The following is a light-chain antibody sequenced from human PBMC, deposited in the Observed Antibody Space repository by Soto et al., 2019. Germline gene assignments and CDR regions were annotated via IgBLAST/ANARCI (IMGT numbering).Light chain of an antibody. V-gene: IGLV1-40*01. CDR1: SSNYD. J-gene: IGLJ1*01. CDR3: QSYDSSLSGYV. CDR2: GNG. Sequence: QSALTQPPSVSGAPGQRVTISCTGGSSNYDVHWYHQLPGTAPKLLIYGNGNRPSGVPDRFSGSKSGTSASLAITGLQAEDEADYYCQSYDSSLSGYVFGSGTKGTVL.